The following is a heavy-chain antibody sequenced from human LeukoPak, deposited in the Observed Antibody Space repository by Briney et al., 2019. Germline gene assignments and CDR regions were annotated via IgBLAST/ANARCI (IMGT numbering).Heavy chain of an antibody. Sequence: GGSLRLSCAASGFTFSSYWRHWVRQAPGKRLVWVSRINSDGSSTSYADSVKSRFTISRDSAKNTLYLQMNSLRAEDTAVYYCARGYCSSTSCPRGGGWFDPWGQGTLVTVSS. CDR3: ARGYCSSTSCPRGGGWFDP. J-gene: IGHJ5*02. CDR1: GFTFSSYW. V-gene: IGHV3-74*01. CDR2: INSDGSST. D-gene: IGHD2-2*01.